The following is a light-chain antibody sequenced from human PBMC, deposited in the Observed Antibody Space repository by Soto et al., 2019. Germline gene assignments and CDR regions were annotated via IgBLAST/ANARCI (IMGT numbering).Light chain of an antibody. CDR1: QSVLYRPKNNNY. CDR3: QQYHSAPQS. V-gene: IGKV4-1*01. J-gene: IGKJ1*01. Sequence: DIVMTHTPDSLVVSLGERATINCKDRQSVLYRPKNNNYLSWYQQKPGQPPKLLIYLEATRASGVPDRFSVRGSGTDFTLTISRLQADDVSFYYCQQYHSAPQSFGQGTKVEIK. CDR2: LEA.